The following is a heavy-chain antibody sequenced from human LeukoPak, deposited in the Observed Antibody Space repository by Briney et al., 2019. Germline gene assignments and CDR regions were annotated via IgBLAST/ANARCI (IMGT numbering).Heavy chain of an antibody. D-gene: IGHD3-10*01. CDR2: IYYSGST. V-gene: IGHV4-59*01. Sequence: SETLSLTCTVSGGSISSYYWSWIRQPPGKGLEWIGYIYYSGSTNYNPSLKSRVTISVDTSKNQFSLKMRSATAADTALYYCARHYSYYGSGTYFDYWGQGTLVTVSS. CDR3: ARHYSYYGSGTYFDY. J-gene: IGHJ4*02. CDR1: GGSISSYY.